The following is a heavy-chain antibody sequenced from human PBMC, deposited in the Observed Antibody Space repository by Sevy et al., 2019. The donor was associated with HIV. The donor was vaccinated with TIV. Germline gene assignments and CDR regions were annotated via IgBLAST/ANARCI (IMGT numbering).Heavy chain of an antibody. D-gene: IGHD3-22*01. CDR2: IKQDESEK. J-gene: IGHJ4*02. V-gene: IGHV3-7*04. Sequence: GGSLRLSCAASGFTFSTYWMHWVRQAPGKGLEWVANIKQDESEKYYVASVKGRFTISIDNAKNSLYLQMNSLRPGDTAVYYCARGNSGSVDYWGQGTLVTVSS. CDR3: ARGNSGSVDY. CDR1: GFTFSTYW.